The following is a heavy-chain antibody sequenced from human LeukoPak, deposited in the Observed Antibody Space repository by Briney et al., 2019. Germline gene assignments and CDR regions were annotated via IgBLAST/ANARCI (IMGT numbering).Heavy chain of an antibody. CDR3: AKVGGSFLNYDILTGYTQYYFDY. CDR1: GFTFDDYA. Sequence: GRSLRLSCAASGFTFDDYAMHWVRQAPGKGLEWVSGISWNSGSIGYADSVKGRFTISRDNAKNSLYLQMNSLRAEDTAVYYCAKVGGSFLNYDILTGYTQYYFDYWGQGTLVTVSS. J-gene: IGHJ4*02. D-gene: IGHD3-9*01. V-gene: IGHV3-9*01. CDR2: ISWNSGSI.